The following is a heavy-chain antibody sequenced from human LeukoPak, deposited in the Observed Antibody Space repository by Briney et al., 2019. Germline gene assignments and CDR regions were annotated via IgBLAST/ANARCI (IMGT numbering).Heavy chain of an antibody. CDR3: ARAGYSSGWYYFDY. V-gene: IGHV3-74*01. CDR1: GFIFSTYG. Sequence: GSLRLSCAASGFIFSTYGMHWVRQAPGKGLVWVSRSKNDGRSTSYADSVKGRFTISRDSAKNTLFLQMDSLRAEDTAVYYCARAGYSSGWYYFDYWGQGTLVTVSS. CDR2: SKNDGRST. J-gene: IGHJ4*02. D-gene: IGHD6-19*01.